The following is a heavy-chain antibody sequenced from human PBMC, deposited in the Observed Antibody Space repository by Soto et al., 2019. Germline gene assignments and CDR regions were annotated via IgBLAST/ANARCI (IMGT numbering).Heavy chain of an antibody. D-gene: IGHD5-18*01. Sequence: PGGSLRLSCAASGFTFSSYAMSWVRQAPGKGLEWVSAISGSGGSTYYADSVKGRSTISRDNSKNTLYLQMNSLRAEDTAVYYCAKAGQAMAKESWFGSWGQGTLVTVSS. J-gene: IGHJ5*01. CDR2: ISGSGGST. CDR3: AKAGQAMAKESWFGS. CDR1: GFTFSSYA. V-gene: IGHV3-23*01.